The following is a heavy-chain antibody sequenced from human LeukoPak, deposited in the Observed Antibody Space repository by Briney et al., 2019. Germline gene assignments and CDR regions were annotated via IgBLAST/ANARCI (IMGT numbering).Heavy chain of an antibody. D-gene: IGHD2-8*01. CDR2: ISAYNGNT. Sequence: GASVKVSCRASGYTFTSYGISWVRQAPGQGLEWMGWISAYNGNTNYAQKLQGRVTITADKSTSTAYMELSSLRSEDTAVYYCARSGRCTNGVCYKDYWGQGTLVTVSS. J-gene: IGHJ4*02. CDR3: ARSGRCTNGVCYKDY. V-gene: IGHV1-18*01. CDR1: GYTFTSYG.